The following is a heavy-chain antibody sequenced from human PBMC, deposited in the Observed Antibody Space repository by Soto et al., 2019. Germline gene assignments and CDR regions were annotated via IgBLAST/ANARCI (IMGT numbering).Heavy chain of an antibody. Sequence: QITLKESGPPLVKPTQTLTLTCTFSGFSLSTSGVGVGWIRQPPGKALEWLALIYWDDDKRYSPSLKSRLTITKDTSKNQVVLTLTNMDTVDTATYYCAHSIGHGPIFGYYGMDVWGQGTTVTVSS. CDR2: IYWDDDK. CDR1: GFSLSTSGVG. CDR3: AHSIGHGPIFGYYGMDV. J-gene: IGHJ6*02. D-gene: IGHD3-3*02. V-gene: IGHV2-5*02.